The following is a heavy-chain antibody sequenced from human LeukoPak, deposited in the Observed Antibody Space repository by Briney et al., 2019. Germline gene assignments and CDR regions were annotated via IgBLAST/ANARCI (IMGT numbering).Heavy chain of an antibody. Sequence: SVKVSCKASGGTFSRYAVSWVRQAPGQRLEWMGGIIPNLGTTNYAQKFQGRVTITADEYATTAYVELGSLIFEDAAVYYCARDRKSGLSYASEYWGQGTLVTVSS. CDR2: IIPNLGTT. V-gene: IGHV1-69*13. J-gene: IGHJ4*02. D-gene: IGHD3-16*01. CDR3: ARDRKSGLSYASEY. CDR1: GGTFSRYA.